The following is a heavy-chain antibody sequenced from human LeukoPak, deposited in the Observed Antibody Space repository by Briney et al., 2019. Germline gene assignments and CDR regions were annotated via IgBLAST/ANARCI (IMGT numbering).Heavy chain of an antibody. V-gene: IGHV3-74*01. J-gene: IGHJ5*02. D-gene: IGHD6-13*01. CDR1: GFTFSTYW. Sequence: GGSLRLSCAASGFTFSTYWMHWVRQAPGKGLMWVSRINSDGSSTNYADSVKGRFTISRDNAKNSLYLQMNSLRAEDTAVYYCARDHKQQLVGWFDPWGQGTLVTVSS. CDR3: ARDHKQQLVGWFDP. CDR2: INSDGSST.